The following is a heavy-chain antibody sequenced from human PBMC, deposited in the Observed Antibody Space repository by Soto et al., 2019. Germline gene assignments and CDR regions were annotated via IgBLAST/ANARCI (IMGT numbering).Heavy chain of an antibody. CDR3: ARGGGYDSFDY. Sequence: PSATLSLTCNVSVGFSGSWIRQSPGKGLEWIGYISHLENTYLHPSFKSRLTMSIDRTRNQFSLKLSSVTAADMAVYYCARGGGYDSFDYWGQGVLVNVSA. CDR1: VGFS. V-gene: IGHV4-30-2*06. D-gene: IGHD5-12*01. CDR2: ISHLENT. J-gene: IGHJ4*02.